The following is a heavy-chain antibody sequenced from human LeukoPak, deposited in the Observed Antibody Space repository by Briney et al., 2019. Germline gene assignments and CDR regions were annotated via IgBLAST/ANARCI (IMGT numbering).Heavy chain of an antibody. CDR2: INPNSGGT. J-gene: IGHJ5*02. Sequence: ASVKVSCKASGYTFTGYYMHWVRQAPGQGLEWMGWINPNSGGTNYAQKFQGRVTMTRDTSISTAYMELSRLRSDDTAVYYCARATGGLGVLRFLEWLVNWFDPWGQGTLVTVSS. CDR3: ARATGGLGVLRFLEWLVNWFDP. D-gene: IGHD3-3*01. CDR1: GYTFTGYY. V-gene: IGHV1-2*02.